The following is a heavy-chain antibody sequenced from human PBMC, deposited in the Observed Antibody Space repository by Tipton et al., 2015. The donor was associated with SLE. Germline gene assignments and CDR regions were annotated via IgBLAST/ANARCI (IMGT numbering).Heavy chain of an antibody. V-gene: IGHV3-30*02. Sequence: SLRLSCAASGFTFSSYGMPWVRQAPGKGLEWVAFIRYEGSNKYYADSVKGRFTISRDNSKNTLYLQMNSLRAEDTAVYYCRQLWLRGDAFDIWGQGTMVTVSS. CDR2: IRYEGSNK. J-gene: IGHJ3*02. D-gene: IGHD5-18*01. CDR1: GFTFSSYG. CDR3: RQLWLRGDAFDI.